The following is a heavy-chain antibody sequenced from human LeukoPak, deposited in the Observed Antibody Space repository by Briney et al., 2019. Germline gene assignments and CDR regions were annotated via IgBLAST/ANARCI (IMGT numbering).Heavy chain of an antibody. V-gene: IGHV3-48*03. CDR1: GFTFSSYE. CDR3: ARDGSHSSRLDV. Sequence: PGGSLRLSCAASGFTFSSYEMNWVRQAPGKGLEWVSCISSSGSTIYYADSVKGRFTISRDNAKNSLYLQMNSLRAEDTAVYYCARDGSHSSRLDVWGQGTTVTVSS. J-gene: IGHJ6*02. CDR2: ISSSGSTI. D-gene: IGHD2-2*01.